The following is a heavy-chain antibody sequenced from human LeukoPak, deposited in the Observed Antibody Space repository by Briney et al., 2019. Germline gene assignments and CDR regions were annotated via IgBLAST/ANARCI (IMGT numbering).Heavy chain of an antibody. V-gene: IGHV1-46*01. J-gene: IGHJ4*02. CDR1: GXXFTTXX. CDR3: ARGGFKHYYDSSGYDANTPLDY. Sequence: ASVKXSCKASGXXFTTXXXXXVRQAPGQGXXXXXXXXXXXGXTSYHQKFQGRVTMTSDTSTSTVYVELSSLRSEDTAVYYCARGGFKHYYDSSGYDANTPLDYWGQGTLVTVSS. CDR2: XXXXXGXT. D-gene: IGHD3-22*01.